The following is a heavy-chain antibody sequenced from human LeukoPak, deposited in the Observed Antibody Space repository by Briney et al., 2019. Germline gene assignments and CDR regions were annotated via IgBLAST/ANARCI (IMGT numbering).Heavy chain of an antibody. V-gene: IGHV1-69*04. Sequence: SVKVSCKASGGTFSSYAISWVRQAPGQGLEWMGRIIPILGIANYAQKFQGRVTITADKSTNTAYMELSSLRSEDTAVYYCASPSKDCSGGSCYSLLSYGMDVWGQGTTVTVSS. CDR2: IIPILGIA. J-gene: IGHJ6*02. CDR3: ASPSKDCSGGSCYSLLSYGMDV. CDR1: GGTFSSYA. D-gene: IGHD2-15*01.